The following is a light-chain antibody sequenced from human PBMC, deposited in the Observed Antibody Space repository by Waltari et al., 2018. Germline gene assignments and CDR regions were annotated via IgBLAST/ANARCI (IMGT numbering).Light chain of an antibody. CDR3: QQSSTTPPT. J-gene: IGKJ1*01. CDR1: QSISSF. CDR2: AAS. V-gene: IGKV1-39*01. Sequence: DIQMTQSPSSLSASVGDRVTITCRASQSISSFLNWYQQKLGKAPKLLIYAASNLQSGVPSRFSGSGFGTDFTLTISSLQPEDFATYYCQQSSTTPPTFGQGTKVEIK.